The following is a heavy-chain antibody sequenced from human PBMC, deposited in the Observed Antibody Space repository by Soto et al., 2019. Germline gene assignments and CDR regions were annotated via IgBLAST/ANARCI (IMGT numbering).Heavy chain of an antibody. CDR2: LYDVDGS. CDR1: GLTVSGKKY. V-gene: IGHV3-53*01. D-gene: IGHD1-1*01. J-gene: IGHJ3*01. CDR3: ASWHEREHAYDV. Sequence: GGSLRLSCAAFGLTVSGKKYVAWVRQAPGKGLEWVSALYDVDGSFYADSVKGRFTTSSDSSKTTVYLQMNGLRPDDTAVYYCASWHEREHAYDVWGQGTTVTVSS.